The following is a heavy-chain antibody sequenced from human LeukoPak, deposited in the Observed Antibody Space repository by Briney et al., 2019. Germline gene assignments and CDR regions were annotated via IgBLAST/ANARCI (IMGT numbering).Heavy chain of an antibody. Sequence: SETLSLTCAVSGDSISSGYYYWTWIRQPAGKGLEWIGRIYTSGSTNYNPSLKSRVTISVDTSKNQFSLKLSSVTAADTAVYYCARDVGEYCSSTNCYASHYWGQGTLVTVSS. D-gene: IGHD2-2*01. CDR1: GDSISSGYYY. J-gene: IGHJ4*02. CDR2: IYTSGST. CDR3: ARDVGEYCSSTNCYASHY. V-gene: IGHV4-61*02.